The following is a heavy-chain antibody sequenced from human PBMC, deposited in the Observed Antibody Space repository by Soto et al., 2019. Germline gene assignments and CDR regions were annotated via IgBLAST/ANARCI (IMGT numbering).Heavy chain of an antibody. CDR2: IYHSGST. D-gene: IGHD3-3*01. J-gene: IGHJ6*03. Sequence: SETLSLTCAVSSGSISSSNWWSWVRQPPGKGLEWIGEIYHSGSTNYNPSLKSRVTISVDKSKNQFSLKLSSVTAADTAVYYCARGSKSHYGYYDFWSGNGGRYYYYYYMDVWGKGTTVTVSS. V-gene: IGHV4-4*02. CDR1: SGSISSSNW. CDR3: ARGSKSHYGYYDFWSGNGGRYYYYYYMDV.